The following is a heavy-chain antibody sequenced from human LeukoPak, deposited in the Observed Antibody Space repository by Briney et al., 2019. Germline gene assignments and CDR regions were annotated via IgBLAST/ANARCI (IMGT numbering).Heavy chain of an antibody. V-gene: IGHV3-74*01. CDR2: ISPTGSTT. J-gene: IGHJ4*02. CDR3: ARGPNSNWSGLDF. CDR1: GFSFSGHW. D-gene: IGHD6-6*01. Sequence: GGSLRLSCTASGFSFSGHWMHWARQLPGKGLVWVSRISPTGSTTSYADSVKGRFTVSRNNAKNTLYLQVNNLRAEDTAVYYCARGPNSNWSGLDFWGQGTLLTVSS.